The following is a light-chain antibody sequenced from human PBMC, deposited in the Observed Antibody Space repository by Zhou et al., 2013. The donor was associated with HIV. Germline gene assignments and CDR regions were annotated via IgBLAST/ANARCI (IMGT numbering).Light chain of an antibody. V-gene: IGKV1-33*01. CDR2: DAS. CDR3: QGYPPGSRT. CDR1: QNITKS. J-gene: IGKJ1*01. Sequence: DIQMTQSPSSLSASVGDRVNIACRASQNITKSLNWYQQKLGEAPKLLIYDASNLHTGVSSRFRGGGSGTDFTLTISDLQPEDVGTFYCQGYPPGSRTFG.